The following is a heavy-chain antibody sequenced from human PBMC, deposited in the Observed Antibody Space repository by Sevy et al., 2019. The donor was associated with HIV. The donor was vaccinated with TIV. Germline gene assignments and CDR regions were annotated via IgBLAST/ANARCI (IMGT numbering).Heavy chain of an antibody. CDR2: IQVDGREK. CDR1: GFTLSDSG. CDR3: AKRPSAA. Sequence: GGSLRLSCAASGFTLSDSGVHWVRQAPGKGLEWVAFIQVDGREKFYTDSVKGRFTISRDSSKNTVYLQMNSLRGEDTAGCYSAKRPSAAWGQGTLVTVSS. J-gene: IGHJ5*02. V-gene: IGHV3-30*02.